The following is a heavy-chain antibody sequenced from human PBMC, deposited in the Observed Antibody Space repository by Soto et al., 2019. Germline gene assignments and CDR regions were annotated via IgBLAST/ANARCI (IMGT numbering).Heavy chain of an antibody. CDR1: GYTFTSYG. Sequence: QVQLVQSGAEVKKPGAPVKVSCKASGYTFTSYGISWVRQAPGQGREWMGWISAYNGNTNYAQKLQGRVTMTTDTSTSKAYMELRSLRSDDTAVYYCARDPDFNYDIVTYNYYYYGMDVCGQGTTFTVSS. D-gene: IGHD3-9*01. CDR3: ARDPDFNYDIVTYNYYYYGMDV. J-gene: IGHJ6*02. CDR2: ISAYNGNT. V-gene: IGHV1-18*04.